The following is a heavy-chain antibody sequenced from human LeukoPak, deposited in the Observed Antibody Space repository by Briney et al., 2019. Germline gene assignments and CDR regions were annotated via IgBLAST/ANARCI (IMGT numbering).Heavy chain of an antibody. J-gene: IGHJ3*02. CDR1: GLTFSSYE. V-gene: IGHV3-48*03. CDR2: ISRRGSSI. D-gene: IGHD3-22*01. CDR3: ARDSHKFDSSGYYPDAFDI. Sequence: GGSLRLSCAASGLTFSSYEMKWVRQAPGKGLERVSYISRRGSSIYYADSVKGRFTISRDTAKKSLYLQMHSLRAEDTAVYYCARDSHKFDSSGYYPDAFDIGGRGTIVTVS.